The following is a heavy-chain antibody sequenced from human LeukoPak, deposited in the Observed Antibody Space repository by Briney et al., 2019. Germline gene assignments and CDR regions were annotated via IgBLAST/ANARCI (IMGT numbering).Heavy chain of an antibody. Sequence: SVKVSCKASGGTFSSYAISWVRQAPGQGLEWMGRIIPVLGIANYAQKFQGRVTITADKSTSTAYMELSSLRSEDTAVYYCASGAVAGINWFDPWGQGTLVTVSS. V-gene: IGHV1-69*04. CDR2: IIPVLGIA. CDR3: ASGAVAGINWFDP. CDR1: GGTFSSYA. J-gene: IGHJ5*02. D-gene: IGHD6-19*01.